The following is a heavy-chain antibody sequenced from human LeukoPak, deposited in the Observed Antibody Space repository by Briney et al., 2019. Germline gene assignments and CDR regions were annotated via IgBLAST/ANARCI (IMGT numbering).Heavy chain of an antibody. CDR1: GGTFSSYA. J-gene: IGHJ6*04. Sequence: ASVKVSCKASGGTFSSYAISWVRQAPGQGLEWMGGIIPIFGTANYAQKFQGRVTITADESTSTAYVELSSLRSEDTAVYYCARDVGVAGPYYYGMDVWGKGTTVTVSS. CDR3: ARDVGVAGPYYYGMDV. D-gene: IGHD6-19*01. V-gene: IGHV1-69*13. CDR2: IIPIFGTA.